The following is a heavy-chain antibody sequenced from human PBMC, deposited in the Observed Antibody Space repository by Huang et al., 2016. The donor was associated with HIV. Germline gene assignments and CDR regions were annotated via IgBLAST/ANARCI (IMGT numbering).Heavy chain of an antibody. J-gene: IGHJ5*02. CDR1: GGSISSGGYY. CDR2: IDYSGST. CDR3: ARAGGSSWFSGYNWFDP. D-gene: IGHD6-13*01. V-gene: IGHV4-30-4*08. Sequence: QVQLQESGPGLVKPSQTLSLTCTVSGGSISSGGYYWSWIRQPPGKGLEGIGYIDYSGSTDYNPSLKSRVTISVDTSKNQFSLKLSSVTAADTAVYYCARAGGSSWFSGYNWFDPWGQGTLVTVSS.